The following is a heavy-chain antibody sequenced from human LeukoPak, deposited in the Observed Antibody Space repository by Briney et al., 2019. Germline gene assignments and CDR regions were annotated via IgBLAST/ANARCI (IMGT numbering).Heavy chain of an antibody. D-gene: IGHD6-13*01. CDR2: IYYSGNT. J-gene: IGHJ5*02. Sequence: SETLSLTCSVPGGSISSTTYYWGWIRQPPGKGLEWIGNIYYSGNTYYNPSLKSRVTISVDTSKSQFSLRLSSVTAADTALYYCARQSIAAGTRGWFDPWGQGTLVTVSS. CDR1: GGSISSTTYY. CDR3: ARQSIAAGTRGWFDP. V-gene: IGHV4-39*01.